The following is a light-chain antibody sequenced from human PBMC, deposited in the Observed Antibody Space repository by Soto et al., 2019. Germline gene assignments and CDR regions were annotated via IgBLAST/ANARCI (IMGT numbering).Light chain of an antibody. V-gene: IGKV1-5*01. CDR3: QQYNSFSELT. Sequence: DIQMTQSPSTLSASVGDRVTITCRASQSISSWLAWYQQRPGKAPKLLIYDAFSLESGVPSRFSSSRSGTEFTLTVSSLQPDDFATYYCQQYNSFSELTFGGGTKVDIK. J-gene: IGKJ4*01. CDR2: DAF. CDR1: QSISSW.